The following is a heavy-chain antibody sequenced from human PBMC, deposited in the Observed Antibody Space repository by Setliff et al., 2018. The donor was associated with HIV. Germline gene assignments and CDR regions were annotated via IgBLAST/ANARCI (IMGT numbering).Heavy chain of an antibody. CDR1: GGSISSGNW. J-gene: IGHJ4*02. CDR3: AAWGPRHSYAPYFFDS. D-gene: IGHD3-16*01. CDR2: IYHSGIT. V-gene: IGHV4-4*02. Sequence: SETLSLTCAVSGGSISSGNWWSWVRQPPGKRLEWIGEIYHSGITNYSPSLKSRVTISVDASRNQFSLRLSSVTAADTAVYYCAAWGPRHSYAPYFFDSWGQGTLVTVSS.